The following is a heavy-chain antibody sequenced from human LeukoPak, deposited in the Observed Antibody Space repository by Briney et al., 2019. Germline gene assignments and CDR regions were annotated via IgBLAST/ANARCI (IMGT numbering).Heavy chain of an antibody. CDR2: IYYSGST. Sequence: SETLSLTCTVSGGSISNYYWSWIRQPPEKGLEWIGYIYYSGSTNYNPSLKSRVTMSVDTSKNQFSLKLNSVTAADTAVYYCARHSRPDYVWGSYRYTESPFDYWGQGTLVTVSS. CDR3: ARHSRPDYVWGSYRYTESPFDY. CDR1: GGSISNYY. D-gene: IGHD3-16*02. J-gene: IGHJ4*02. V-gene: IGHV4-59*08.